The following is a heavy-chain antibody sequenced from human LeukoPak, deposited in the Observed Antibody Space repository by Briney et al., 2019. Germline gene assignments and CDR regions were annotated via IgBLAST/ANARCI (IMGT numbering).Heavy chain of an antibody. V-gene: IGHV3-21*01. J-gene: IGHJ5*02. CDR2: ISSNGGYI. Sequence: GGSLRLSCAASGFSFSRYTMDWVRQAPGKGLEWVSSISSNGGYIYYADSVKGRFTISRDNAKNSLYLQMNSLRAEDTAVYYCATLQNWFDPWGQGTLVTVSS. D-gene: IGHD5-24*01. CDR1: GFSFSRYT. CDR3: ATLQNWFDP.